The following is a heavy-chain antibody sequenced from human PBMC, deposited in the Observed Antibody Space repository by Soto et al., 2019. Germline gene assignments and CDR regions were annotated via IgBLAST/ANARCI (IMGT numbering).Heavy chain of an antibody. CDR2: IWYDGSNK. CDR3: ARAPHYDSSGYYYRFDY. CDR1: GFTFSSYG. J-gene: IGHJ4*02. Sequence: QVQLVESGGGVVQPGRSLRLSCAASGFTFSSYGMHWVRQAPGKGLEWVAVIWYDGSNKYYADSVKGRFTISRDNSKNTLYLQMNSLRAEDTAVYYCARAPHYDSSGYYYRFDYWGQGTLVTVSS. V-gene: IGHV3-33*01. D-gene: IGHD3-22*01.